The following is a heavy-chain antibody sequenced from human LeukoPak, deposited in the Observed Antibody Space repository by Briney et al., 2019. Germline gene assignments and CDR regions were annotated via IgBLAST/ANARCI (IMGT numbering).Heavy chain of an antibody. Sequence: DPGGSLRLSCAASGFTFRGYAMSWVRQAPGKGLEWVSAISGSGGSTYYADSVKGRFTISRDNSKNTLYLQMNSLRAEDTAVYYCAKGADYYYYYMDVWGKGTTVTVSS. V-gene: IGHV3-23*01. CDR3: AKGADYYYYYMDV. J-gene: IGHJ6*03. CDR2: ISGSGGST. CDR1: GFTFRGYA.